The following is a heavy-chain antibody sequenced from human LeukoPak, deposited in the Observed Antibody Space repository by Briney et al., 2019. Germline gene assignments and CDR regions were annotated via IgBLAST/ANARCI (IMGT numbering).Heavy chain of an antibody. Sequence: ASVKVSCKASGYTFTSYDINWVRQATGQGPEWMGWMNPNSGNTGYAQKFQGRVTMTRNTSISTAYMELSSLRSEDTAVYYCARGRYCSGGSCKRHWIYYFDYWGQGTLVTVSS. CDR2: MNPNSGNT. CDR1: GYTFTSYD. CDR3: ARGRYCSGGSCKRHWIYYFDY. V-gene: IGHV1-8*01. D-gene: IGHD2-15*01. J-gene: IGHJ4*02.